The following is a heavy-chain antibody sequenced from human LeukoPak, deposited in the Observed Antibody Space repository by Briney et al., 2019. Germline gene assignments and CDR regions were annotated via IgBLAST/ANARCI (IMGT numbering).Heavy chain of an antibody. V-gene: IGHV3-66*01. D-gene: IGHD3-10*01. CDR1: GFTVSSNY. CDR2: IYSGGST. CDR3: ARGSGSLIY. Sequence: GGSLRLSCAASGFTVSSNYKNWVRQVPEKGLEWVSVIYSGGSTYYADSVKGRFTISRDNSKNTLYLQMNSLRAEDTAVYFCARGSGSLIYWGQGTLVTVSS. J-gene: IGHJ4*02.